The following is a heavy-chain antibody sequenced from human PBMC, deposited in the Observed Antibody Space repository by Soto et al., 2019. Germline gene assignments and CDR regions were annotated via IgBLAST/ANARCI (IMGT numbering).Heavy chain of an antibody. V-gene: IGHV3-23*01. CDR2: VSGTGGSA. CDR1: GFTLSSYA. Sequence: GGSLRLSCAASGFTLSSYAMTWVRQAPGKGLEWVSGVSGTGGSAYYADSVKGRFTISRDKSTNTLYLHMNSLRSEDTAVYYCAANPSHTYYYDSSGYPMAFDIWGQGTMVTVSS. CDR3: AANPSHTYYYDSSGYPMAFDI. J-gene: IGHJ3*02. D-gene: IGHD3-22*01.